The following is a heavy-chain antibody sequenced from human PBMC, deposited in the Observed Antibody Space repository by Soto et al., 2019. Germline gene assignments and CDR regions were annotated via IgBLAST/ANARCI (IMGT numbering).Heavy chain of an antibody. J-gene: IGHJ6*02. CDR1: GFTFSSYD. Sequence: PGGSLRLSCAASGFTFSSYDMHWVRQAPGRGLEWVSVIGTAGDTSYRGSVKGRFTISRDNSKNTLYLQMNSLRAEDTAVYYCARGSGTYYYYGMDVWGQGTTVTVSS. CDR3: ARGSGTYYYYGMDV. CDR2: IGTAGDT. D-gene: IGHD1-26*01. V-gene: IGHV3-13*01.